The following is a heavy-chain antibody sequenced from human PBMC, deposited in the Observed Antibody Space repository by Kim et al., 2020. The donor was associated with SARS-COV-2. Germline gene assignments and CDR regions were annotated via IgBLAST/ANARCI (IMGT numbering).Heavy chain of an antibody. V-gene: IGHV3-7*01. D-gene: IGHD2-2*02. CDR1: GFSFSSYW. Sequence: GGSLRLSCAASGFSFSSYWMSWVRQAPGKGLEWVANIKDDGSEEYYVDSVKGRFTISRDNAKNSLYLQMDSLRADDTAVYYCARAGREYCNNRNCYSRGYYFDSWGQGPRVSVST. J-gene: IGHJ4*02. CDR3: ARAGREYCNNRNCYSRGYYFDS. CDR2: IKDDGSEE.